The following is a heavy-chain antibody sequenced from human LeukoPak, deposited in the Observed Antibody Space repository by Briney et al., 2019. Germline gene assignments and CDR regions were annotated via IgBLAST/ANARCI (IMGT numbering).Heavy chain of an antibody. CDR3: ARQYYYGSGSYTPGGY. V-gene: IGHV5-51*01. CDR1: GYSFTSYW. J-gene: IGHJ4*02. D-gene: IGHD3-10*01. Sequence: GESLKISCKGSGYSFTSYWIGWVRQMPGKGLEWMGIIYPGDSDTRYSPSFQGQVTISADKSISTAYLQWSSLKASDTAMYYCARQYYYGSGSYTPGGYWGQGTLVTVSS. CDR2: IYPGDSDT.